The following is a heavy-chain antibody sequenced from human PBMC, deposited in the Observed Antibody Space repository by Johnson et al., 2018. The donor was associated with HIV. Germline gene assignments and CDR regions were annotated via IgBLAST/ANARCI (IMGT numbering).Heavy chain of an antibody. CDR3: ARDRKWVGARSGDAFDI. V-gene: IGHV3-30-3*01. Sequence: VQLVESGGGLVQPGGSLRLSCAASRFTFSSFAIHWVRQAPGKGLEWVAVISYDGSDKYYADSVKGRFTISRDNAKNTLYLQMNSLRAEDTAVFYCARDRKWVGARSGDAFDIWGQGTMVTVSS. J-gene: IGHJ3*02. D-gene: IGHD2-15*01. CDR2: ISYDGSDK. CDR1: RFTFSSFA.